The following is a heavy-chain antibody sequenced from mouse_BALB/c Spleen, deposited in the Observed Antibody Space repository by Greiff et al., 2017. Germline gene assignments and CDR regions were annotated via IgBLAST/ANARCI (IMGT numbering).Heavy chain of an antibody. D-gene: IGHD2-4*01. J-gene: IGHJ3*01. CDR1: GYTFTSYW. V-gene: IGHV1-87*01. Sequence: VQLQQSGAELARPGASVKLSCKASGYTFTSYWMQWVKQRPGQGPEWIGAIYLGDGDTRYTQKFKGKATLTADKSSSTAYMQLSSLASEDSAVYYCARSPDSMIRAWFAYWGQGTLVTVSA. CDR3: ARSPDSMIRAWFAY. CDR2: IYLGDGDT.